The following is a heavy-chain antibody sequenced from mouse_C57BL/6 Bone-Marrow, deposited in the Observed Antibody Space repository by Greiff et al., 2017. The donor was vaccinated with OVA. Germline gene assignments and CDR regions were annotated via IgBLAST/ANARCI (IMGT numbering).Heavy chain of an antibody. Sequence: VQLQQPGAELVMPGASVKLSCKASGYTFTSYWMHWVKQRPGQGLEWIGEIDPSDSYTNYNQKFKGKSTLTVDKSSSTAYMQLSSLTSEDSAVYYCARFYYYGSSWYFEVWGTGTTVTVSS. CDR1: GYTFTSYW. J-gene: IGHJ1*03. D-gene: IGHD1-1*01. V-gene: IGHV1-69*01. CDR3: ARFYYYGSSWYFEV. CDR2: IDPSDSYT.